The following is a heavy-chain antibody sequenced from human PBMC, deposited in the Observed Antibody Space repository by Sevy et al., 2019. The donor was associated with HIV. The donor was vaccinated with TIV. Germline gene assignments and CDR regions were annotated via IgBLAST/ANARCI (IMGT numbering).Heavy chain of an antibody. CDR1: GFTFSSYS. CDR2: IRSSSSYI. Sequence: GGSLRLSCAASGFTFSSYSMNWVRQAPGKGLEWVSSIRSSSSYIYYANSVKGRFTISRDNAKNSLYLQMNSLRAEDTAVYYCASSDTAAAGTFDYWGQGTLVTVSS. V-gene: IGHV3-21*01. D-gene: IGHD6-13*01. CDR3: ASSDTAAAGTFDY. J-gene: IGHJ4*02.